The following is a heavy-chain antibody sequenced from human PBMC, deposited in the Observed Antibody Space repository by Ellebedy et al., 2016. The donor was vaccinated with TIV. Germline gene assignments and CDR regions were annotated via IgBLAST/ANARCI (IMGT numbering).Heavy chain of an antibody. CDR2: IIPLHGIT. V-gene: IGHV1-69*04. Sequence: ASVKVSCKASGDTFTDYAFSWVRQAPGQGLEWMGKIIPLHGITNYAQKFQGSVTITGDTSTSTVYMDLSSLTSEDTAIYYCARANDQDFDSWGQGTLVTVSS. CDR1: GDTFTDYA. J-gene: IGHJ4*02. D-gene: IGHD1-1*01. CDR3: ARANDQDFDS.